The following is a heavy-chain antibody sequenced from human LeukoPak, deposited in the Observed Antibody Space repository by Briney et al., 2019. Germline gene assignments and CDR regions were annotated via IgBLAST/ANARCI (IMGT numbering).Heavy chain of an antibody. CDR2: IWFDGSKK. D-gene: IGHD3-10*01. V-gene: IGHV3-33*01. Sequence: PGGSLRLSCAASGFSFNYYGMHWVRQAPGKGPEWVALIWFDGSKKYYGDSVLGRATISRDNSKNTLYLQLNSLRVEDTAVYYCARDRVYYGAGKVYFSDSWGQGTLVTVSS. CDR3: ARDRVYYGAGKVYFSDS. CDR1: GFSFNYYG. J-gene: IGHJ4*02.